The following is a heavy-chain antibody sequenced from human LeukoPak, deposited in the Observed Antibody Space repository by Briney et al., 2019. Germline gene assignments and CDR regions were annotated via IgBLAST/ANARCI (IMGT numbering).Heavy chain of an antibody. J-gene: IGHJ5*02. V-gene: IGHV3-23*01. D-gene: IGHD2-2*01. Sequence: PGGSLRLSCAASGFTFTSNVMNWVRQAPGKGLEWVSVISGDGGSTYYADCVKGRFSISRENSQNTLFLQKNSLRAEDTAVYYCAKGGYCSSTSCYVGWFDPWGQGTLVSVSS. CDR2: ISGDGGST. CDR3: AKGGYCSSTSCYVGWFDP. CDR1: GFTFTSNV.